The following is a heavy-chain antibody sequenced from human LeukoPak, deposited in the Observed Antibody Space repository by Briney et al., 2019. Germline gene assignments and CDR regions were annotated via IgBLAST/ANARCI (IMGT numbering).Heavy chain of an antibody. CDR1: GGSFSGYY. D-gene: IGHD1-1*01. CDR2: INHSGST. V-gene: IGHV4-34*01. CDR3: ARGGGYRSFDP. Sequence: SETLSLTCAVYGGSFSGYYWSWIRRPPGKGLEWIGEINHSGSTNYNPSLKSRVTISVDTSKNQFSLKLSSVTAADTAVYYCARGGGYRSFDPWGQGTLVTVSS. J-gene: IGHJ5*02.